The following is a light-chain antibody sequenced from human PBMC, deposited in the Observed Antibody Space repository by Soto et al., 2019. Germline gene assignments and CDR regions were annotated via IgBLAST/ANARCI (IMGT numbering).Light chain of an antibody. J-gene: IGKJ1*01. CDR2: DAS. V-gene: IGKV3-11*01. CDR3: HQRQSWPRT. Sequence: EILLTQAPATLSLSPGERSTLSCRASQSVSSYLAWYKQKPGQDPRLLIYDASNRATGIPARFSGSGSGTDFTLTISSLEPEDFAVYYCHQRQSWPRTFGQGTKVDI. CDR1: QSVSSY.